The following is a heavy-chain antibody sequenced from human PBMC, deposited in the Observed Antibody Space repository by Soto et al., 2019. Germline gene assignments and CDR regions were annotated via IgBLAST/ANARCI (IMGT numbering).Heavy chain of an antibody. Sequence: QLQLQESGPGLVKPSKTLSLTCTVSGGSISSSSYYWGWIRQPPGKGLEWIGSIYYSGSTYYNPSLKSRVTISVDTSKNQFSLKLSSVTAADTAVYYCARHTGYSYGPEYYFDYWGQGTLVTVSS. CDR3: ARHTGYSYGPEYYFDY. CDR1: GGSISSSSYY. V-gene: IGHV4-39*01. CDR2: IYYSGST. D-gene: IGHD5-18*01. J-gene: IGHJ4*02.